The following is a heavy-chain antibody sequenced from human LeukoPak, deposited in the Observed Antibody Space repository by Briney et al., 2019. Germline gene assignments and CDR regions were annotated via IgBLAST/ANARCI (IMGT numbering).Heavy chain of an antibody. J-gene: IGHJ4*02. CDR3: ARVGDYGSGFDF. CDR1: GFTFSSYG. CDR2: FLSDGSRT. V-gene: IGHV3-74*01. Sequence: PGGSLRLSCAASGFTFSSYGMHWVRQGPGKGLVWVSRFLSDGSRTTYADSVKGRFTISGDNAKNTLYLQMNSLRAEDTAVYYCARVGDYGSGFDFWGQGTLVTVSS. D-gene: IGHD3-10*01.